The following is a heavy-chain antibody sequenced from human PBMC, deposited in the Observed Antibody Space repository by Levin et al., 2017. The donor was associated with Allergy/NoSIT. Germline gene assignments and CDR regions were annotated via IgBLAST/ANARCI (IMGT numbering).Heavy chain of an antibody. J-gene: IGHJ3*02. V-gene: IGHV2-70*13. CDR1: GFSLSTSGMC. CDR3: ARTSTVERAFDI. D-gene: IGHD1-1*01. CDR2: IDWEDDK. Sequence: SGPTLVKPTQTLTLTCTFSGFSLSTSGMCVTWIRQPPGKALEWLALIDWEDDKYFNSSLKTRLTISKDTSKNQVVLTMANGDPVDTATYYCARTSTVERAFDIWGQGTVVTVSS.